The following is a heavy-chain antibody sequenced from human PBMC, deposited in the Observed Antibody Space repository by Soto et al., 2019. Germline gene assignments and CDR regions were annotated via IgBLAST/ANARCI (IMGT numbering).Heavy chain of an antibody. CDR3: ATDVATVVKDYYYGMAV. D-gene: IGHD4-17*01. Sequence: QVQLVQSGAEVKKPGASVKVSCKVSGYTLTELSMHWVRQAPGKGLEWMGGFDPEDGETIYAQKFQGRVTMTEDTATDTAYMGLSRLRSEDTAVYYCATDVATVVKDYYYGMAVWGQGTTVTVSS. CDR2: FDPEDGET. CDR1: GYTLTELS. V-gene: IGHV1-24*01. J-gene: IGHJ6*02.